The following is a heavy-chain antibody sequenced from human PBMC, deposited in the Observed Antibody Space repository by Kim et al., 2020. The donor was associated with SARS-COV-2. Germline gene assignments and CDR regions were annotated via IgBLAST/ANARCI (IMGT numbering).Heavy chain of an antibody. J-gene: IGHJ4*02. D-gene: IGHD6-19*01. Sequence: LKSRVTISVDTSKNQFSLKLSSVTAADTAVYYCARHLKSSGWYPLTFFDYWGQGTLVTVSS. CDR3: ARHLKSSGWYPLTFFDY. V-gene: IGHV4-39*01.